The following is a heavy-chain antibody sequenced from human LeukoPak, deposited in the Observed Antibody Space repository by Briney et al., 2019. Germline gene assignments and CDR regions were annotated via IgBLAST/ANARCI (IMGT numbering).Heavy chain of an antibody. CDR2: ISGSGGST. D-gene: IGHD2/OR15-2a*01. J-gene: IGHJ2*01. CDR1: GFTFSSYA. CDR3: AKDGGILTPSIVNTNWYFNR. Sequence: GGSLRLSCAASGFTFSSYAMSWVRQAPGKGLEWVSAISGSGGSTYYEDSVKGRFTISRDNSKNTLYLQMNSLRAEDTAVYYCAKDGGILTPSIVNTNWYFNRWGRGTLATV. V-gene: IGHV3-23*01.